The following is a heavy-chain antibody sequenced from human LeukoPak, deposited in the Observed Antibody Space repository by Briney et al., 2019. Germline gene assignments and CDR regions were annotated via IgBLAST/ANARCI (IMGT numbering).Heavy chain of an antibody. J-gene: IGHJ4*02. V-gene: IGHV3-9*01. CDR1: GFTFDDYA. CDR3: AKALEIGYCSGDSCYYFDY. Sequence: PGGSLRLSCAASGFTFDDYAMHWVRQAPGKGLEWVRGISWNSGSIGYADAVKGRFTISRDNAKNSLYLQTNCLRAEDTPLYYCAKALEIGYCSGDSCYYFDYWGQGTLVTVSS. CDR2: ISWNSGSI. D-gene: IGHD2-15*01.